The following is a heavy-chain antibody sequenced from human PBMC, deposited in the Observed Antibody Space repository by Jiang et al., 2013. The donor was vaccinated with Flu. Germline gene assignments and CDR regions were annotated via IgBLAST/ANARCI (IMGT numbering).Heavy chain of an antibody. CDR3: ARRSAVAVSGHWFDP. Sequence: GLVKPSETLSLTCTVSGGFVSSDNYHWCWIRQSPGKGLEWIGYIYYSGSTYYNPSLKSRVTISVDTSKNQFSLKLSSVTAADTAVYYCARRSAVAVSGHWFDPWGQGTLVTVSS. V-gene: IGHV4-61*01. CDR1: GGFVSSDNYH. J-gene: IGHJ5*02. CDR2: IYYSGST. D-gene: IGHD6-19*01.